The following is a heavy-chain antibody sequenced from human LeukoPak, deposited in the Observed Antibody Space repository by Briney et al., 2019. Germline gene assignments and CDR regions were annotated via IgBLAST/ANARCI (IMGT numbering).Heavy chain of an antibody. J-gene: IGHJ3*02. CDR3: ARNLRKYYYDSSGYYSGAFDI. D-gene: IGHD3-22*01. CDR2: INHSGST. CDR1: GGSFSGYY. V-gene: IGHV4-34*01. Sequence: SETLSLTCAVYGGSFSGYYWSWIRQPPGKGLEWIGEINHSGSTNYNPSLKSRVTISVDTSKNQFSLKLSSVTAADTTVYYCARNLRKYYYDSSGYYSGAFDIWGQGTMVTVSS.